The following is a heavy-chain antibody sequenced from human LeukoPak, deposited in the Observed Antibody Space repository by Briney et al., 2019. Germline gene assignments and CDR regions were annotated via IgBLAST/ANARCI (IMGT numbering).Heavy chain of an antibody. CDR3: ARDRTSFLFDP. CDR2: IYYSGST. D-gene: IGHD3-16*02. CDR1: GGSVSSGSYY. J-gene: IGHJ5*02. V-gene: IGHV4-61*01. Sequence: SETLSLTCTVSGGSVSSGSYYWSWIRQPPGKGLEWIGYIYYSGSTNYNPSLKSRVTISVDTSKNQFSLKLSSVTAADTAVCYCARDRTSFLFDPWGQGTLVTVSS.